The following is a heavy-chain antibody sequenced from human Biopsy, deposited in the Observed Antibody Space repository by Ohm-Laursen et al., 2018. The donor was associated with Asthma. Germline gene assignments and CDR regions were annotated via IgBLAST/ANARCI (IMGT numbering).Heavy chain of an antibody. J-gene: IGHJ4*02. CDR3: ARIPRRGGSYFVDY. CDR1: GDSITSGGCC. V-gene: IGHV4-31*03. D-gene: IGHD2-15*01. CDR2: IHHSGTS. Sequence: SETLSLTCTVSGDSITSGGCCWNWIRQHPGKGLEWIGYIHHSGTSYFNPSLKSRVSFSRDTSKNQFSLRLSSVTAADSAMYYCARIPRRGGSYFVDYWGQGTLVTVSS.